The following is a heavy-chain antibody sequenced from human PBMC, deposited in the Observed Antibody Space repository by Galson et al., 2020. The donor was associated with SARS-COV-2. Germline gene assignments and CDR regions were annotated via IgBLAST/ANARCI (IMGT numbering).Heavy chain of an antibody. CDR3: ARVYPYYYDSSGYCFDY. V-gene: IGHV1-18*01. J-gene: IGHJ4*02. Sequence: GESLKISCKASGYNFTSYGISWVRQAPGQGLEWMGWISAYNGNTNYAQQLQGRVTMTTDTSTSTAYMELRSLRSDDTAVYYCARVYPYYYDSSGYCFDYWGQGTLVTVSS. CDR1: GYNFTSYG. D-gene: IGHD3-22*01. CDR2: ISAYNGNT.